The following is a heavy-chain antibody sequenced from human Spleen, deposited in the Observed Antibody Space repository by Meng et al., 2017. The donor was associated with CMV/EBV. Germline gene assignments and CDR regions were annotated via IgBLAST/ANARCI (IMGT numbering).Heavy chain of an antibody. D-gene: IGHD1-26*01. Sequence: SLTCAVDGGSFSGYYWSWIRQPPGKGLEWIGEINHSGSTNYNPSLKRRVTISVDTSKNQFSLKLSSVTAADTAVYYCARGGGGSYYYWGQGTLVTSPQ. CDR1: GGSFSGYY. J-gene: IGHJ4*02. CDR3: ARGGGGSYYY. CDR2: INHSGST. V-gene: IGHV4-34*01.